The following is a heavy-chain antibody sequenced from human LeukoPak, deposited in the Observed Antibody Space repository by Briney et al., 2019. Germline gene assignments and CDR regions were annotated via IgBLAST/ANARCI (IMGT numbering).Heavy chain of an antibody. D-gene: IGHD3-10*01. CDR3: ARGAITMIRGASTGGPGDY. Sequence: PGGSLRLSCATSGFTFTNYAMSWVRQAPGKGLEWVPAISGNGGNTYYADSVKGRFTISRDNSKNTLYLQLNSLRAEDTAVYFCARGAITMIRGASTGGPGDYWGQGTLVTVSS. J-gene: IGHJ4*02. V-gene: IGHV3-23*01. CDR2: ISGNGGNT. CDR1: GFTFTNYA.